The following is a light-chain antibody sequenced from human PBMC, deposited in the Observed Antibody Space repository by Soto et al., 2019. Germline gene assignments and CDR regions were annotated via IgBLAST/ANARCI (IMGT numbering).Light chain of an antibody. Sequence: EIVLTQSPATLSLSPGERATLSCRASQSIGTSLDWYQQKPGQVPRLLIFDAFDRTTGMPARFSGSGSATDFNLTISNLEPDDFAVYFCQQRSQWPLTFGGGTKVEIK. V-gene: IGKV3-11*01. CDR2: DAF. J-gene: IGKJ4*01. CDR3: QQRSQWPLT. CDR1: QSIGTS.